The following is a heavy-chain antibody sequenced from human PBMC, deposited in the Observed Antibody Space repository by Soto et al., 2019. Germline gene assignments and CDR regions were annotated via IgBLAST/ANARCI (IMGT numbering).Heavy chain of an antibody. D-gene: IGHD6-19*01. CDR3: ATSGSGWYLY. CDR1: GYTFTTYD. CDR2: MNPNSGNT. V-gene: IGHV1-8*01. Sequence: QVQLVQSGAEVKKPGASVKVSCKASGYTFTTYDINWVRQASGQGLEWMGWMNPNSGNTGYAQKFQGRVTMTRDTSISTAYIELISLRSEDTAVYYCATSGSGWYLYWGQGTLVTVSS. J-gene: IGHJ4*02.